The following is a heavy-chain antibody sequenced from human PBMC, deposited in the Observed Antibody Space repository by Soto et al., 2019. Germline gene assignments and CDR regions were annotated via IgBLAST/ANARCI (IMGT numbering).Heavy chain of an antibody. V-gene: IGHV6-1*01. CDR2: TYYRSKWFI. Sequence: SQTLSLTCAISGDSVSSNTATWNWIRQSPSRGLEWLGRTYYRSKWFIEYAVSVKSRITINPDTSKNQFSLQLNSVTPEDTAVYYCARGLQITIPSADFGFCDEGVLVTV. J-gene: IGHJ4*02. CDR1: GDSVSSNTAT. CDR3: ARGLQITIPSADFGF. D-gene: IGHD3-10*01.